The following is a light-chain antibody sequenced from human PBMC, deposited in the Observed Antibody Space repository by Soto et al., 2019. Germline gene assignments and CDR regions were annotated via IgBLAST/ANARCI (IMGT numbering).Light chain of an antibody. CDR1: SSSIGSNT. J-gene: IGLJ2*01. CDR3: ATWDDSLNGLVV. CDR2: HND. Sequence: QAVVTQPPSASGTPGQRVTISCSGSSSSIGSNTVNWYQQLPGAAPKLLIYHNDQRPSGVPARFSGFKSGTSASLAISGLQSEDEAAYYCATWDDSLNGLVVFGGGTKVTVL. V-gene: IGLV1-44*01.